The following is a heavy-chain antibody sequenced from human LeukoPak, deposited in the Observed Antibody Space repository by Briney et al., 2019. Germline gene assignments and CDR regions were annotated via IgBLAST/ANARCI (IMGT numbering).Heavy chain of an antibody. CDR1: GGSISSGNYY. D-gene: IGHD3-10*01. V-gene: IGHV4-39*01. J-gene: IGHJ3*02. CDR2: IYYSGST. Sequence: SETLSLTCTVSGGSISSGNYYWGWIRQPPGRGLEWIGSIYYSGSTYYNPSLKSRVTISVNTSKNQFSLKLSSVTAADTAVYYCARHLGDLITMVRGAPGGHAFDIWGQGTMVTVSS. CDR3: ARHLGDLITMVRGAPGGHAFDI.